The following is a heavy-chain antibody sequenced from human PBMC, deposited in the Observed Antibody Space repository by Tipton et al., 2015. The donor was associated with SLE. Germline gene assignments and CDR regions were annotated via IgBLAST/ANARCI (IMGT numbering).Heavy chain of an antibody. CDR3: ARVMGNCSSTACPDY. V-gene: IGHV3-30*19. CDR2: ISYDGSNK. CDR1: GFTFSSYG. D-gene: IGHD2-2*01. J-gene: IGHJ4*02. Sequence: SLRLSCAASGFTFSSYGMHWVRQAPGRGLEWVAVISYDGSNKYYADSVEGRFTISRDNSKNTLYLQMNSLGAEDTAVYYCARVMGNCSSTACPDYWGQGTLVTVSS.